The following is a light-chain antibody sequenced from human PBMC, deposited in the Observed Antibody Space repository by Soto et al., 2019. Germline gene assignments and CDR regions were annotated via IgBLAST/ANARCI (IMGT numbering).Light chain of an antibody. CDR2: DAT. CDR1: QSITRW. Sequence: DIQVTRSPSTLSASVVDRVTITCRADQSITRWLAWFQQKTGKAPSLLIYDATNLQPGVPSRFSGSGYGTEFNLTISSLQTDDFATYYCQQYNGYSHSFGQGTKVDIK. CDR3: QQYNGYSHS. V-gene: IGKV1-5*01. J-gene: IGKJ2*01.